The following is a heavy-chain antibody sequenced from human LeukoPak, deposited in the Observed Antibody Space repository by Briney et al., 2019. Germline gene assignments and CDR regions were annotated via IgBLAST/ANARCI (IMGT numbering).Heavy chain of an antibody. CDR1: GGSISSYY. CDR3: ARAAIGYSYGNFDY. V-gene: IGHV4-59*01. J-gene: IGHJ4*02. CDR2: IYYSGST. D-gene: IGHD5-18*01. Sequence: AETLSLTCTVSGGSISSYYWSWVRQPPGKGLEWIGYIYYSGSTNYNPSLTSRVTISVDTSKNQFSLKLSSVTAADTAVYYCARAAIGYSYGNFDYWGQGTLVTVSS.